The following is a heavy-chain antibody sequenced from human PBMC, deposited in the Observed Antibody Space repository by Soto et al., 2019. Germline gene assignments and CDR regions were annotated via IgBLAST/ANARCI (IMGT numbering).Heavy chain of an antibody. CDR2: ISGSGGST. J-gene: IGHJ4*02. Sequence: EVQLLESGGGLVQPGGSLRLSCAASGFTFSSYAMSWVRQAPGKGLEWVSAISGSGGSTYYADSVKGRFTISRDNSKNTLYLQMNSMSAEDTAVYYCAKDGVENWGGRFDYWGQGTLVTVSS. D-gene: IGHD7-27*01. V-gene: IGHV3-23*01. CDR3: AKDGVENWGGRFDY. CDR1: GFTFSSYA.